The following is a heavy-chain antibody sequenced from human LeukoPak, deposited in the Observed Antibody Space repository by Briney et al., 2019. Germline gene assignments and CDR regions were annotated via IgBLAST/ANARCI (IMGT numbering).Heavy chain of an antibody. CDR1: GFTVSSNY. D-gene: IGHD6-13*01. J-gene: IGHJ4*02. CDR3: ARDDPQGIAAAGTRGFDY. Sequence: PGGSLRLSCAASGFTVSSNYMSWVRQAPGKGLEWVSVIYGGGSTYYADSVKGRFTISRDNSKNTLYLQMNSLRAEDTAVYYCARDDPQGIAAAGTRGFDYWGQGTLVTVSS. V-gene: IGHV3-66*01. CDR2: IYGGGST.